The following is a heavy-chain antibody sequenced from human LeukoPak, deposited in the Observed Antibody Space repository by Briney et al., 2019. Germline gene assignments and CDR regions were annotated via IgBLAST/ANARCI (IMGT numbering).Heavy chain of an antibody. Sequence: GGSLRLSCAASEFTFSSYSMNWVRQAPGKGLEWVSSISSSSSYIYYADSVKGRFTISRDNAKNSLYLQMNSLRAEDTAVYYCARLVGATGIVDYWGQGTLVTVSS. D-gene: IGHD1-26*01. CDR1: EFTFSSYS. V-gene: IGHV3-21*01. CDR2: ISSSSSYI. J-gene: IGHJ4*02. CDR3: ARLVGATGIVDY.